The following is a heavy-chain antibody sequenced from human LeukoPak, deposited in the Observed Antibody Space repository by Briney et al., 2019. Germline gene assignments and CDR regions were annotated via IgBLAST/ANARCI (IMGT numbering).Heavy chain of an antibody. V-gene: IGHV3-21*01. D-gene: IGHD4-23*01. CDR3: ARDAIYGGKTFDY. CDR1: GFTVSSNY. J-gene: IGHJ4*02. CDR2: ISSSSSYI. Sequence: GGSLRLSCAASGFTVSSNYMSWVRQAPGKGLEWVSSISSSSSYIYYADSVKGRFTISRDNAKNSLYLQMNSLRAEDTAVYYCARDAIYGGKTFDYWGQGTLVTVSS.